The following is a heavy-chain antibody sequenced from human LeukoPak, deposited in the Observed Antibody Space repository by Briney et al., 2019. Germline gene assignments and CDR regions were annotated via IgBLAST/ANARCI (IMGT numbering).Heavy chain of an antibody. CDR2: ITPRDSDT. CDR3: AGGAADTFYYYYYMDV. V-gene: IGHV5-51*01. D-gene: IGHD5-18*01. J-gene: IGHJ6*03. Sequence: GESLKISCKASGYSFSSHWIGWVRQRPGKGLEWMGIITPRDSDTTYSPSFQGQVTISADRSIRTAYLQRRSLKASDSATYYCAGGAADTFYYYYYMDVWGKGTTVTVSS. CDR1: GYSFSSHW.